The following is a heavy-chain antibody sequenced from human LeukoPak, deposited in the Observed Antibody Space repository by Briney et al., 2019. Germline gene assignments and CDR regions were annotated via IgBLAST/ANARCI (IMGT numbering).Heavy chain of an antibody. J-gene: IGHJ4*02. CDR3: ARAPNWGSRRYYFDY. Sequence: ASVKVSCKASGYTFTSYGISWVRQAPGQGLEWMGWISAYNGNTNYAQKLQGRVTMTTDTSTSTAYMELRSLRCDDTAVYYCARAPNWGSRRYYFDYWGQGTLVTVSS. CDR2: ISAYNGNT. V-gene: IGHV1-18*01. D-gene: IGHD7-27*01. CDR1: GYTFTSYG.